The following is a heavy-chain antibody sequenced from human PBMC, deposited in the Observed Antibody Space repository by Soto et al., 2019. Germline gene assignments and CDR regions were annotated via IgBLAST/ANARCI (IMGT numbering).Heavy chain of an antibody. CDR2: ITVYSGTT. Sequence: ASVKVSCKASGYTFTSYAMHWVRQAPGQGLEWMGWITVYSGTTDHVQKFRGRVAMTTDTSTSTAYMELKSLTSDDTAVYFCARIRRRTDTPEARLDFWGQGSLVTVSS. D-gene: IGHD3-3*02. CDR3: ARIRRRTDTPEARLDF. V-gene: IGHV1-18*01. J-gene: IGHJ4*02. CDR1: GYTFTSYA.